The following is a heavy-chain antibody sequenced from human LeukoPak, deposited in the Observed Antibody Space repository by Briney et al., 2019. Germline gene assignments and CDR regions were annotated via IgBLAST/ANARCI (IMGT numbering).Heavy chain of an antibody. CDR2: INPNSGGT. CDR3: ARGGGSRTAMVDY. CDR1: GYTFTYYY. V-gene: IGHV1-2*04. D-gene: IGHD5-18*01. Sequence: GASVTVSCQDSGYTFTYYYMHWVRQAPAQGLEWMGWINPNSGGTNYAQKFQGWVTRTRDTSISTAYVELSRLRSDVTAVYYCARGGGSRTAMVDYWGQGTLVTVSS. J-gene: IGHJ4*02.